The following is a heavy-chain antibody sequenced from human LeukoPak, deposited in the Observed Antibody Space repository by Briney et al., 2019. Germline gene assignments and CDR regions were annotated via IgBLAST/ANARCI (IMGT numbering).Heavy chain of an antibody. CDR3: AIQRYCSGGSCPPVDY. D-gene: IGHD2-15*01. J-gene: IGHJ4*02. CDR1: GYTFTSYD. V-gene: IGHV1-8*01. Sequence: GASVKVSCKASGYTFTSYDINWVRQATGQGLEWMGWMNPNSGNTGYAQKFQGRVTMTRNTSISTAYMELSSLRSEDTAVYYCAIQRYCSGGSCPPVDYWGQGTLVTVSS. CDR2: MNPNSGNT.